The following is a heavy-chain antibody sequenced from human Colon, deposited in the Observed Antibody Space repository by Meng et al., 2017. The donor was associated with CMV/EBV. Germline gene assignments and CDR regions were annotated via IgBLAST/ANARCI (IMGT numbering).Heavy chain of an antibody. CDR2: MNSNEGHT. V-gene: IGHV1-2*02. Sequence: ASVKVSCKTSGYAFVDYYIHWVRQAPGQRLEWMGWMNSNEGHTVYTPHLRGRVSMTWDTSITTAYMDLNRLRSDDTAVYFCARGAPIVSIPAGVGLRFDPWGQGNLVTVSS. D-gene: IGHD2-2*01. J-gene: IGHJ5*02. CDR3: ARGAPIVSIPAGVGLRFDP. CDR1: GYAFVDYY.